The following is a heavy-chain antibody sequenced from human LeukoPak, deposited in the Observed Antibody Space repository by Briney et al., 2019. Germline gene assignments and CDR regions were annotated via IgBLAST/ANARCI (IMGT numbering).Heavy chain of an antibody. V-gene: IGHV3-9*01. D-gene: IGHD3-22*01. CDR1: GFTFDDYA. CDR3: AKDHYDSSGYPSLFDY. Sequence: GRSLRLSCAASGFTFDDYAMHWVRQAPGKGLEWVSGISWNSGSIGYADSVKGRFTISRDNAKNSLYLQMNSLRAEDTALYYCAKDHYDSSGYPSLFDYWGQGTLVTVSS. CDR2: ISWNSGSI. J-gene: IGHJ4*02.